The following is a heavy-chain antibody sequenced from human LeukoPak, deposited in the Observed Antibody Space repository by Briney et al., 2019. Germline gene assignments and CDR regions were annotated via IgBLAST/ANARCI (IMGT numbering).Heavy chain of an antibody. J-gene: IGHJ4*02. D-gene: IGHD2-2*01. CDR2: INPSGGST. Sequence: ASVKVSCKASGYTFTSYYMHWVRQAPGQGLEWMGIINPSGGSTSYAQKFQGRVTMTRDTSTSTVYMELSNLRSEDTAVYYCARDPRLGYCSSTSCSPFDYWGQGTLVTVSS. CDR3: ARDPRLGYCSSTSCSPFDY. V-gene: IGHV1-46*01. CDR1: GYTFTSYY.